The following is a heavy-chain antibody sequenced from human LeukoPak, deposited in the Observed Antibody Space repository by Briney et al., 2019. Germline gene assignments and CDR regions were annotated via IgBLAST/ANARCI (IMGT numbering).Heavy chain of an antibody. CDR3: ARPQWLAPYDAFDI. D-gene: IGHD6-19*01. V-gene: IGHV5-51*01. CDR2: IYPGDSDT. CDR1: GYIFTSYW. J-gene: IGHJ3*02. Sequence: GASLQISCKGSGYIFTSYWIGWVRQLPGKGLEWMGIIYPGDSDTRYSPSFQGQVTISADKSISTAYLQWSSLKASDTAMYYCARPQWLAPYDAFDIWGQGTMVTVSS.